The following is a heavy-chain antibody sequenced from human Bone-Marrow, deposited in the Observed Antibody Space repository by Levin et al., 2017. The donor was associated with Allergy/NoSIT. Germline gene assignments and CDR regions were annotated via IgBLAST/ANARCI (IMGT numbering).Heavy chain of an antibody. Sequence: GGSLRLSCVVSGLTFRSYAMTWVRQAPGKGLEWVLGISGSGSRTYYADSVEGRFTISRDTSKSTLYLQMSSLRVEDTGVYYCASGYDSSGYYPQYYFDYWGHGTQVAVSS. J-gene: IGHJ4*01. CDR3: ASGYDSSGYYPQYYFDY. V-gene: IGHV3-23*01. D-gene: IGHD3-22*01. CDR1: GLTFRSYA. CDR2: ISGSGSRT.